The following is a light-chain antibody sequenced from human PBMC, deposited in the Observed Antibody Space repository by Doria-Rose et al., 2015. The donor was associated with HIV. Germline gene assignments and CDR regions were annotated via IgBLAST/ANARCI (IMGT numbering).Light chain of an antibody. V-gene: IGLV3-1*01. CDR1: KLGDKY. CDR2: QDN. J-gene: IGLJ2*01. CDR3: QAWDSTTAV. Sequence: SYELTQPPSLSVSPGQTASITCSGDKLGDKYACWYQQKSGQSPVLVIYQDNKRPSGIPERFSGSNSGNTATLTISGTQAMDEADYYCQAWDSTTAVFGGGTKLTVL.